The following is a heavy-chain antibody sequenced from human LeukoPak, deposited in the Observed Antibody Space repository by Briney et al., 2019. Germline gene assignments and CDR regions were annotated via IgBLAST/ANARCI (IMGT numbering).Heavy chain of an antibody. CDR3: AKGGYYDSSGYYFDY. Sequence: GGSLRLSCAASGFTFDDYALHWVRQAPGKGLDWVSGISWNSGSIGYADSVKGRFTISRDNAKNSLYLQMNSLRAEDTALYYCAKGGYYDSSGYYFDYWGQGTPVTVSS. CDR2: ISWNSGSI. V-gene: IGHV3-9*01. D-gene: IGHD3-22*01. J-gene: IGHJ4*02. CDR1: GFTFDDYA.